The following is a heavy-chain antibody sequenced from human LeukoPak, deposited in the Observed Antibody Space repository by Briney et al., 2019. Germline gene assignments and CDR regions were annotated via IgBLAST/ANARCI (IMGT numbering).Heavy chain of an antibody. CDR3: ASPVGT. CDR2: IYYSGST. V-gene: IGHV4-39*01. Sequence: GSLRLSCAASGFTFSSYAMSWVRQAPGKGLEWIGSIYYSGSTYYNPSLKSRVTISVDTSKNQFSLKLSSVTAADTAVYYCASPVGTWGQGTLVTVSS. CDR1: GFTFSSYA. J-gene: IGHJ5*02. D-gene: IGHD1-26*01.